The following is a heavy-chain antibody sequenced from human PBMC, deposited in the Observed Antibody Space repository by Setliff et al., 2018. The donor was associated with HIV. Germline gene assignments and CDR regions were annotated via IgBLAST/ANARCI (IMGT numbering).Heavy chain of an antibody. CDR2: VSSRGDT. D-gene: IGHD4-17*01. Sequence: SETMSLTCTVSDSGTYYWSWIRQPAGKGLEWIGRVSSRGDTNYNPSLKSRVTMSVDTSKNQFSLKLTSVTASDTAVYYCARAAAGNTGPFDLWGQGSPVTVSS. CDR1: DSGTYY. CDR3: ARAAAGNTGPFDL. J-gene: IGHJ4*02. V-gene: IGHV4-4*07.